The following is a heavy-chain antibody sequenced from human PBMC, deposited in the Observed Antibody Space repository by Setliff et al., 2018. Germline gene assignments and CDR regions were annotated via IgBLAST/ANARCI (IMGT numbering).Heavy chain of an antibody. CDR2: ISGSGDAT. CDR3: AKSHSSWPIFIDY. CDR1: GFTFSSYA. D-gene: IGHD6-13*01. Sequence: GGSLRLSCAASGFTFSSYAMTWVRQAPGKGLEWVSAISGSGDATYYADSVKGRFTISRDNSKNTLYLQMNSLRVEDTAVYYCAKSHSSWPIFIDYWGQGTLVTVSS. J-gene: IGHJ4*02. V-gene: IGHV3-23*01.